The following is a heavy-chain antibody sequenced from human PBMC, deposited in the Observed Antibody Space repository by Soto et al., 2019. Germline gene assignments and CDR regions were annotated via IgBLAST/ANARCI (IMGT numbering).Heavy chain of an antibody. D-gene: IGHD2-15*01. CDR2: VSIGGST. Sequence: GGSLRLSCAASGFAFSSYAMGWVRQGPGKGLEWVAVVSIGGSTHYADSVRGRFTISRDNSKNTLSLQMNSLTAEDTAVYFCAKRRGAGGHFDYWGQGALVTVSS. J-gene: IGHJ4*02. CDR1: GFAFSSYA. CDR3: AKRRGAGGHFDY. V-gene: IGHV3-23*01.